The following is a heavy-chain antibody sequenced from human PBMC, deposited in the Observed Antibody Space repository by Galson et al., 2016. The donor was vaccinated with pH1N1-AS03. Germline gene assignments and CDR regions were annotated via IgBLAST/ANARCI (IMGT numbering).Heavy chain of an antibody. V-gene: IGHV4-4*02. CDR3: ARDVLPYSLGLDV. CDR2: VSHAGRT. J-gene: IGHJ6*02. Sequence: CAVSGDSISTSNWWSWVRQPPGKGLEWIGEVSHAGRTNYSPSLKSRVTISLDKSKNQFSLQLTSVTAADTAVYYCARDVLPYSLGLDVWGQGTTVTVSS. D-gene: IGHD5-18*01. CDR1: GDSISTSNW.